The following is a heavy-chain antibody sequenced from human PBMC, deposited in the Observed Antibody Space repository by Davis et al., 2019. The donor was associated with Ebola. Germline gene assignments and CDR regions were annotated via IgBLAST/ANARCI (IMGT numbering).Heavy chain of an antibody. CDR2: ITKGSDAI. CDR1: GFVFSDFS. J-gene: IGHJ4*02. Sequence: GESLKISCAASGFVFSDFSMNWVRQAPGKGLEWITYITKGSDAIHYADSVKGRFTVSRDNAKNSVFLQMSSLRDEDSAVYYCARGHFFAFDFWSQGVHVSVSS. CDR3: ARGHFFAFDF. D-gene: IGHD3/OR15-3a*01. V-gene: IGHV3-48*02.